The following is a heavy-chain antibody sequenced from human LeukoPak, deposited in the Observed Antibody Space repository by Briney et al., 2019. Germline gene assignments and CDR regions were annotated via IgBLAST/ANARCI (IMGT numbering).Heavy chain of an antibody. J-gene: IGHJ5*02. Sequence: ASVKVSCKASGYTFSSYGISWVRQAPGQGLEWMGWISAYNGNTNYVQKLQGRVTMTTDTSTSTAYMELRSLRSDDTAVYYCARAPPVWFGDSWFDPWGQGTLVTVSS. V-gene: IGHV1-18*01. CDR2: ISAYNGNT. CDR1: GYTFSSYG. D-gene: IGHD3-10*01. CDR3: ARAPPVWFGDSWFDP.